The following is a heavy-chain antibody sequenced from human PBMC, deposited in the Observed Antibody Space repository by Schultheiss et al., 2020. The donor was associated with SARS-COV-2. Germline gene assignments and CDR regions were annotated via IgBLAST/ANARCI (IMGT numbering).Heavy chain of an antibody. CDR3: ASSYYYYGMDV. J-gene: IGHJ6*02. Sequence: GGSLRLSCAASGFTFSSYAMSWVRQATGKGLEWVSAIGTAGDPSYPGSVKGRFTISRDNSKNTLYLQMNSLRAEDTAVYYCASSYYYYGMDVWGQGTTVTVSS. CDR2: IGTAGDP. V-gene: IGHV3-13*05. CDR1: GFTFSSYA.